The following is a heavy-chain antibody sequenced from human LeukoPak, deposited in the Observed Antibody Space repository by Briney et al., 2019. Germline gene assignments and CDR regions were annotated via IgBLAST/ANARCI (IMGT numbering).Heavy chain of an antibody. CDR2: IYYSGST. CDR3: ARAVVPHMDV. D-gene: IGHD2-21*01. V-gene: IGHV4-59*01. Sequence: SETLSLTCTVSGGSISSYYWSWTRQPPGKGLEWIGYIYYSGSTNYNPSLKSRVTISVDTSKNQFSLKLSSVTAADTAVYYCARAVVPHMDVWGKGTTVTISS. CDR1: GGSISSYY. J-gene: IGHJ6*03.